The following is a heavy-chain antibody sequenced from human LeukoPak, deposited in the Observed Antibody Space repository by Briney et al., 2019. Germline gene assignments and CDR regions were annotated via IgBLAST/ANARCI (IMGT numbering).Heavy chain of an antibody. CDR3: TRSGTMVVMRPMYY. CDR2: IYYSGST. J-gene: IGHJ4*02. D-gene: IGHD2-21*01. V-gene: IGHV4-39*01. CDR1: GGSISSTAFH. Sequence: PSETLSLTXTVSGGSISSTAFHWGWIRQPPGKGLEWIGSIYYSGSTYYNPSLKSRVTISVDTSKNQFSLKLSSVTAADTAVYYCTRSGTMVVMRPMYYWGQGTLVTVSS.